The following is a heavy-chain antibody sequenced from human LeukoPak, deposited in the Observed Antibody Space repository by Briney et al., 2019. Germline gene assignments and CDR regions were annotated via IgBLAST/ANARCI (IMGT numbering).Heavy chain of an antibody. CDR2: ISGSGGST. V-gene: IGHV3-23*01. CDR3: AKMVHTEQWLVPFDY. D-gene: IGHD6-19*01. J-gene: IGHJ4*02. CDR1: GFTFSNFA. Sequence: GGSLRLSCAASGFTFSNFAMNWVRQAPGKGLEWVSTISGSGGSTYYADSVKGRFTISRDNSKNTPYLQMNSLRAEDTAVYYCAKMVHTEQWLVPFDYWGQGTLVTVSS.